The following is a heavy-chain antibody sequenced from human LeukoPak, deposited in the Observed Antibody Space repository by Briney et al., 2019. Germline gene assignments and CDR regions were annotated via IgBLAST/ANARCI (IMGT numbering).Heavy chain of an antibody. V-gene: IGHV3-48*03. D-gene: IGHD6-19*01. CDR1: GFTFSSYE. CDR2: ISSSGSTI. Sequence: GGSLRLSCAASGFTFSSYEMNWVRQAPGKGLEWVSYISSSGSTIYYADSVKGRFTISRDNAKNSLYLQMNSLRAEDTAVYYCARESSSGWYCGNDYWGQGTLVTVSS. CDR3: ARESSSGWYCGNDY. J-gene: IGHJ4*02.